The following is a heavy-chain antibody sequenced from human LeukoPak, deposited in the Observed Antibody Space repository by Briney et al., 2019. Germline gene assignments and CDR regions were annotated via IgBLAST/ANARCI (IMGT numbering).Heavy chain of an antibody. CDR3: ARAVGSSESNGFDP. Sequence: SQTLSLTCTVSGGSISSGNYYWSWIRQPAGKGPEWIGRIYISGSTNYNPSLKSRVTISVDTSKNQFSLKLSSVTAADTAVYYCARAVGSSESNGFDPWGQGTLATVSS. CDR2: IYISGST. V-gene: IGHV4-61*02. D-gene: IGHD3-10*01. CDR1: GGSISSGNYY. J-gene: IGHJ5*02.